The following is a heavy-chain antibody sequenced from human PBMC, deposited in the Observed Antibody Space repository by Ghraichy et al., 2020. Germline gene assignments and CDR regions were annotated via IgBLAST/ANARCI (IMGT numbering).Heavy chain of an antibody. CDR3: ARRGRVVYDWSGNFDF. J-gene: IGHJ4*02. Sequence: SGPTLVKPTQTLTLTCTFSGFSLTSSYLGVGWIRQPPGQALEWLAVTYWNDDARYSPSLKSRLTITKDTSKNQVVLTMTNMDAVDTGTYYCARRGRVVYDWSGNFDFWGQGTLITVSS. D-gene: IGHD3-3*01. CDR1: GFSLTSSYLG. V-gene: IGHV2-5*01. CDR2: TYWNDDA.